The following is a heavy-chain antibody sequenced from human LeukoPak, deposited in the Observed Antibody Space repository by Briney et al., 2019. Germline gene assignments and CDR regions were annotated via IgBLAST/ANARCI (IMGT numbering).Heavy chain of an antibody. D-gene: IGHD3-10*01. CDR2: IYSGGST. J-gene: IGHJ4*02. CDR3: ARDPRGLGESTAYYFDF. CDR1: GFTFSSNY. V-gene: IGHV3-66*01. Sequence: GGSLRLSCAASGFTFSSNYMNWVRQAPGKGLEWVSVIYSGGSTYYSNSVKGRFTISRDISNNTLYLQMNSLRAEDTAVYYCARDPRGLGESTAYYFDFWGQGTLVTVSS.